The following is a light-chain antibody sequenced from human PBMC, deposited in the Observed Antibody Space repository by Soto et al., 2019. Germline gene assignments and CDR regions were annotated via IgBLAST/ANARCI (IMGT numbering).Light chain of an antibody. CDR3: QQRSNWPPIT. CDR2: DAS. V-gene: IGKV3-11*01. J-gene: IGKJ5*01. CDR1: QSVSSY. Sequence: EIVLTQSPATLSLSPGERATLSCRASQSVSSYLAWYQQKPGQAPRLIIYDASNRATGIPARFSGSGSGTHITSAISSLEPEDFAVYYCQQRSNWPPITFGQGTRLEIK.